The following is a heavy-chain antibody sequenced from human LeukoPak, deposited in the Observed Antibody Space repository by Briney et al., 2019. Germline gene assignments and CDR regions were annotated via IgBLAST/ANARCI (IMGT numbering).Heavy chain of an antibody. V-gene: IGHV5-51*01. CDR1: GYSFTSYW. CDR3: ARTTIGYCSSTSCYVFDY. J-gene: IGHJ4*02. CDR2: IYPGDSDT. D-gene: IGHD2-2*01. Sequence: GEPLKISCKGSGYSFTSYWIGWVRQMPGKGLEWMGIIYPGDSDTRYSPSFQGQVTISADKSISTAYLQWSSLKASDTAMYYCARTTIGYCSSTSCYVFDYWGQGTLVTVSS.